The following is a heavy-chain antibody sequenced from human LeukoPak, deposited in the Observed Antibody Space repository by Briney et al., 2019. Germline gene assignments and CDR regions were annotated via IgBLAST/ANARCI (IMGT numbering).Heavy chain of an antibody. D-gene: IGHD5-18*01. J-gene: IGHJ5*02. CDR3: AREPWIQLPNWFDP. CDR2: IYTSGST. V-gene: IGHV4-4*07. CDR1: GGSISSYY. Sequence: SETLSLTCTVSGGSISSYYWSWIRQPAGKGLEWIGRIYTSGSTNYNPSPKSRVAISVDTSKNQFSLKLSSVTAADTAVYYCAREPWIQLPNWFDPWGQGTLVTVSS.